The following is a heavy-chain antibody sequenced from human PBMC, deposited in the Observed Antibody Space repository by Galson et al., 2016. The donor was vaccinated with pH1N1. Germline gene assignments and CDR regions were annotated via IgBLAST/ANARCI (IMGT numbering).Heavy chain of an antibody. J-gene: IGHJ4*02. CDR2: IYTSGNT. V-gene: IGHV4-4*07. Sequence: ETLSLTCTVSGDSISNSSWSWIRQPAGRGLEWIGRIYTSGNTNYNPSLKSRVTISVDKYKNQSSLRLNSVTAADTAVYYCARQVKASPRGFALDYWGQGTLVTVSS. CDR1: GDSISNSS. CDR3: ARQVKASPRGFALDY. D-gene: IGHD2-21*01.